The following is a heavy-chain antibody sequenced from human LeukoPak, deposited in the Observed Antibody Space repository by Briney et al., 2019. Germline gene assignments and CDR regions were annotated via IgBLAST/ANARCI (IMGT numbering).Heavy chain of an antibody. CDR1: GGSFSGYY. CDR2: INHSGST. D-gene: IGHD2-2*01. CDR3: ARGRCSSTSCYGAFDY. Sequence: PSETLSLTCAVCGGSFSGYYWSWLRQPPAKGREWIGEINHSGSTNYNPSLKSRVTISVDTSKNQFSLKLSSVTAADTAVYYCARGRCSSTSCYGAFDYWGQGTLVTVSS. V-gene: IGHV4-34*01. J-gene: IGHJ4*02.